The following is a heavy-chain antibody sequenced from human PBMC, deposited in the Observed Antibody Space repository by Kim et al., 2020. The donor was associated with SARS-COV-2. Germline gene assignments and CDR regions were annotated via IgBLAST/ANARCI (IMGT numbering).Heavy chain of an antibody. V-gene: IGHV1-18*01. Sequence: TNYAQKLQGRVTMTTDTSTSTAYMELRSLRSDDTAVYYCARDGGNHESDYWGQGTLVTVSS. CDR3: ARDGGNHESDY. D-gene: IGHD2-15*01. J-gene: IGHJ4*02. CDR2: T.